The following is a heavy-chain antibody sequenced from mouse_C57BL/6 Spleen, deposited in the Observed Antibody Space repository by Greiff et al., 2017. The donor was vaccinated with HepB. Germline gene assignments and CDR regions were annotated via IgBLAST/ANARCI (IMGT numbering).Heavy chain of an antibody. CDR2: IYPSDSET. J-gene: IGHJ3*01. V-gene: IGHV1-61*01. D-gene: IGHD6-5*01. CDR1: GYTFTSYW. Sequence: QVQLQQPGAELVRPGSSVKLSCKASGYTFTSYWMDWVRQRPGQGLEWIGNIYPSDSETHYNQKFKDKATLTVDKSSSTAYMQLSSLTSEDSAVYYCARRSLRGGCAYWGQGTLVTVSA. CDR3: ARRSLRGGCAY.